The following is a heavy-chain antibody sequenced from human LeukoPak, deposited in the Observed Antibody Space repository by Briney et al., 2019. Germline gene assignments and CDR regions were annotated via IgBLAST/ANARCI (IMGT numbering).Heavy chain of an antibody. CDR2: ISGSDGSA. Sequence: GGSLRRSCAASGFTFSSYAMSWVRQAPGKGLEWVSAISGSDGSAYYADSVKGRFTISRDNSKNTVYLQMNSLRAEDTAVYYCATQTTVTTAFDYWGQGTLVTVSS. D-gene: IGHD4-17*01. CDR1: GFTFSSYA. J-gene: IGHJ4*02. V-gene: IGHV3-23*01. CDR3: ATQTTVTTAFDY.